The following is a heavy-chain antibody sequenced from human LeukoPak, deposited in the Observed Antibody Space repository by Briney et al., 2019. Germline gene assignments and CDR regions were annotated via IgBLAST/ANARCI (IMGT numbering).Heavy chain of an antibody. J-gene: IGHJ4*02. CDR3: ASYLYDYVWGSYRKEDY. D-gene: IGHD3-16*02. V-gene: IGHV4-30-4*01. CDR2: IYYSGST. CDR1: GGSISSGDYY. Sequence: SETLSLTCTVSGGSISSGDYYWSWIRQPPGTGLEWIGYIYYSGSTYYNPSLKSQVTISVDTSKNQFSLKLSSVTAADTAVYYCASYLYDYVWGSYRKEDYWGQGTLVTVSS.